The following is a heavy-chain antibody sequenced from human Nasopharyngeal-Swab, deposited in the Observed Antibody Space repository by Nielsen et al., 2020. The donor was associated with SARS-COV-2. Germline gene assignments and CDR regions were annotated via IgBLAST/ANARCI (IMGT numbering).Heavy chain of an antibody. Sequence: SCAASGFPFSSYWMNWVRQAAGKGLVWVSRINSDGSSTSYADSAKGRFTISRDNAKNTLYLQMSSLRAADTAVYYCARATDGSGSYYQLTYYYYGMDVWGQGTTVTVSS. V-gene: IGHV3-74*01. J-gene: IGHJ6*02. CDR2: INSDGSST. CDR1: GFPFSSYW. CDR3: ARATDGSGSYYQLTYYYYGMDV. D-gene: IGHD3-10*01.